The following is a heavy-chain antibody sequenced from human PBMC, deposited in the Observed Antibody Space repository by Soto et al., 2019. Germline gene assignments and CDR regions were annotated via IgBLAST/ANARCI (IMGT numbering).Heavy chain of an antibody. J-gene: IGHJ3*01. V-gene: IGHV3-7*04. CDR1: GFTFSAFW. CDR2: IKRDGTVT. Sequence: EVQLVESGGGLVQPGESLRLSCAASGFTFSAFWMTWLRQAPGKGLEWVANIKRDGTVTHYGDSVEGRCTLSRDNAQNSLFLQLNSLSPEDTAMYYCARDLSPPGEFFYYAFDVWGQGTFVTVSS. D-gene: IGHD2-21*01. CDR3: ARDLSPPGEFFYYAFDV.